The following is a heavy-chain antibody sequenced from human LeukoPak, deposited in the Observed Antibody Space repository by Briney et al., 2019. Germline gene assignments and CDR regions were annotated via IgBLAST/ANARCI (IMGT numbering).Heavy chain of an antibody. V-gene: IGHV4-59*10. CDR2: FYTSGST. Sequence: SETLSLTCAVYGGIFNGYYWSWIRQPAGKGLEWIGHFYTSGSTNYNPSLKSRVTISVDTSKNQFSLGLTSVAAADTAVYYCARKAAAATEGFDPWGQGTLVTVSS. J-gene: IGHJ5*02. CDR1: GGIFNGYY. CDR3: ARKAAAATEGFDP. D-gene: IGHD6-25*01.